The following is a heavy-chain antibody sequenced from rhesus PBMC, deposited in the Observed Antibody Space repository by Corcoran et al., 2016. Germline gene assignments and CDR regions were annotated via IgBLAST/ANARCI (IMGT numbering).Heavy chain of an antibody. CDR1: GGSFSSYW. CDR3: ARSLRTSVYSGSWNDRWFDY. Sequence: QVQLQESGPGLVKPSETLSLTCAVSGGSFSSYWWSWIRQPPGKGLEWIGEINGNSGSTNYNPSLKSRVPISKDASKNQFSLKVGSVTAADTAVYYCARSLRTSVYSGSWNDRWFDYWGQGVLVTVSS. D-gene: IGHD6-25*01. J-gene: IGHJ4*01. CDR2: INGNSGST. V-gene: IGHV4-80*01.